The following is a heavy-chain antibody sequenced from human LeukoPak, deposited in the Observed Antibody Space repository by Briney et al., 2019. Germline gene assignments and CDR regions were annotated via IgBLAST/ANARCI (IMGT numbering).Heavy chain of an antibody. CDR2: IYHSGST. V-gene: IGHV4-59*12. Sequence: PSETLSLTCTVSGGSINSYYWGWIRQPPGKGLEWIGEIYHSGSTNYNPSLKSRVTISVDKSKNQFSLKLSSVTAADTAVYYCARSKTPLRLDYWGQGTLVTVSS. J-gene: IGHJ4*02. CDR3: ARSKTPLRLDY. CDR1: GGSINSYY. D-gene: IGHD4-11*01.